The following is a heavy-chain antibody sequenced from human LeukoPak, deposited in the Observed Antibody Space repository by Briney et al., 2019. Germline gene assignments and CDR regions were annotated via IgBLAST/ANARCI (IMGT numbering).Heavy chain of an antibody. J-gene: IGHJ6*02. CDR3: ASDSHGSSWYSYYYGMDV. Sequence: GGSLRLSCAASGFTFSSYEMNWVRQAPGKGLEWVSYISSSGSTIYYADSVKGRFTISRDNAKNSLYLQMNSLRAEDTAAYYCASDSHGSSWYSYYYGMDVWGQGTTVTVSS. V-gene: IGHV3-48*03. D-gene: IGHD6-13*01. CDR2: ISSSGSTI. CDR1: GFTFSSYE.